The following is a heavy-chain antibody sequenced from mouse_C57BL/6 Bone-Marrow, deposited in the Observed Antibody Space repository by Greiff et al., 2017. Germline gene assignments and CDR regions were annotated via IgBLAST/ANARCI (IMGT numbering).Heavy chain of an antibody. CDR1: GYTFTSYW. V-gene: IGHV1-55*01. Sequence: QVQLKQPGAELVKPGASVKMSCKASGYTFTSYWITWVKQRPGQGLEWIGDIYPGSGSTNYNEKFKSKATLTVDTSSSTAYMQLSSLTSEDAAVYYCGGYGSSQFAYWGQGTLVTVSA. CDR3: GGYGSSQFAY. CDR2: IYPGSGST. J-gene: IGHJ3*01. D-gene: IGHD1-1*01.